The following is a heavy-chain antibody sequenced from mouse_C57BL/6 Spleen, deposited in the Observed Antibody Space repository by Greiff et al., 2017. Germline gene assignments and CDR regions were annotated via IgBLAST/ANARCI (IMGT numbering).Heavy chain of an antibody. Sequence: DVKLQESGPGLVKPSQSLSLTCSVTGYSITSGYYWNWIRQFPGNKLEWMGYISYDGSNNYNPSLKNRISITRDTSKNQFFLKLNSVTTEDTATYYCARRGNYFDYRGQGTTLTVSS. CDR1: GYSITSGYY. V-gene: IGHV3-6*01. CDR2: ISYDGSN. CDR3: ARRGNYFDY. D-gene: IGHD4-1*01. J-gene: IGHJ2*01.